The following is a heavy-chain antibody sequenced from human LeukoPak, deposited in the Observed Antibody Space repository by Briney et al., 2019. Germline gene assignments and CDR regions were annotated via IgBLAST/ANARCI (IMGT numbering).Heavy chain of an antibody. V-gene: IGHV4-59*01. J-gene: IGHJ5*02. CDR1: GGSIRNYY. D-gene: IGHD5-18*01. Sequence: SETLSLTCTVSGGSIRNYYWNWMRQSPGKGLEWVGHIFYNGNSNYNPSLKSRDTISLDTSKNQFSLKMTSVTAADTAVYYCARGGYSYGYLNWFDPWGQGILVTVSS. CDR2: IFYNGNS. CDR3: ARGGYSYGYLNWFDP.